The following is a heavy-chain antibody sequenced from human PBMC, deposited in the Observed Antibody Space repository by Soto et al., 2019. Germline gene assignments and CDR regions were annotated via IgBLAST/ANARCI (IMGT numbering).Heavy chain of an antibody. J-gene: IGHJ6*02. D-gene: IGHD4-17*01. CDR3: ARPMTTVTNYYYYYGMDV. CDR1: GGTFSSYA. CDR2: IIPIFGTP. Sequence: ASVKVSCKASGGTFSSYAISWVRQAPGQGLEWMGGIIPIFGTPNYAQKFQGRVTIIADESTSTAYMELSSLRSEDTAVYYCARPMTTVTNYYYYYGMDVWGQGTTVTVSS. V-gene: IGHV1-69*13.